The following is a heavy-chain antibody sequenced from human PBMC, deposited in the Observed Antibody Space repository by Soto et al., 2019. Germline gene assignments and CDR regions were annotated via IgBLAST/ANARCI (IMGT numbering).Heavy chain of an antibody. CDR3: ARDPYDSSGYGSDV. D-gene: IGHD3-22*01. CDR1: GGTFSSYA. CDR2: IIPIFGTA. Sequence: ASVKVSCKASGGTFSSYAISWVRQAPGQGLEWMGGIIPIFGTANHAQKFQGRVTITADESTSTAYMELSSLRSEDTAVYYCARDPYDSSGYGSDVWGKGTTVTVSS. V-gene: IGHV1-69*13. J-gene: IGHJ6*04.